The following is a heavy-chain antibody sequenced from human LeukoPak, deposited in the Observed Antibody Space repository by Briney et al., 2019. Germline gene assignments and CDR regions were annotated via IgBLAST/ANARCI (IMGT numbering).Heavy chain of an antibody. Sequence: TGGSLRLSCAASGFTFSSYGMHWVRQAPGKGLEWVAVIWYDGSNKYYADSVKGRFTFSRDNSKNTLYLQMNSLRVEDTAVYYCTSWGDTTAEYFQRWGQGTLVTVSS. J-gene: IGHJ1*01. V-gene: IGHV3-33*01. CDR2: IWYDGSNK. D-gene: IGHD2-21*02. CDR3: TSWGDTTAEYFQR. CDR1: GFTFSSYG.